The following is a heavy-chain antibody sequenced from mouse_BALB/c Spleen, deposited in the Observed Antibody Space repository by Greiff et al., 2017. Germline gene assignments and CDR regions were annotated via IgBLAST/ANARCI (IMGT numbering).Heavy chain of an antibody. D-gene: IGHD1-2*01. CDR2: ISDGGSYT. J-gene: IGHJ3*01. V-gene: IGHV5-4*02. Sequence: DVKLVESGGGLVKPGGSLKLSCAASGFTFSDYYMYWVRQTPEKRLEWVATISDGGSYTYYPDSVKGRFTISRDNAKNNLYLQMSSLKSEDTAMYCCARAAAGWFAYWGQGTLVTVSA. CDR3: ARAAAGWFAY. CDR1: GFTFSDYY.